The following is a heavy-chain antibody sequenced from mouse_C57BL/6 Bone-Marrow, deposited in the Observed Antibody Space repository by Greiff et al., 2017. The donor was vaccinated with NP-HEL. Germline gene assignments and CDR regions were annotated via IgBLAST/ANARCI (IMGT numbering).Heavy chain of an antibody. CDR1: GYTFTSYW. J-gene: IGHJ3*01. D-gene: IGHD2-4*01. V-gene: IGHV1-69*01. CDR3: ASGGLRRGFAY. CDR2: IDPSDSYT. Sequence: QVQLQQPGAELVMPGASVKLSCKASGYTFTSYWMHWVKQRPGQGLEWIGEIDPSDSYTNYNQKFKGKSTLTVDKSSSTAYMQLSSLTSEDSAVYYCASGGLRRGFAYWGQGTLVTVSA.